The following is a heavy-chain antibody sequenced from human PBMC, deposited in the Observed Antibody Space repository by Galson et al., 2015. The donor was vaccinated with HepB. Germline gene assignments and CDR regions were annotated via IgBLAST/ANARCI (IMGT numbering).Heavy chain of an antibody. D-gene: IGHD2-2*01. V-gene: IGHV1-18*01. CDR2: ISAYNGNT. CDR1: GYTFTSYG. CDR3: AREGVVVPAATGGYYYYGMDV. J-gene: IGHJ6*02. Sequence: SVKVSCKASGYTFTSYGISWVRQAPGQGLEWMGWISAYNGNTNYAQKPQGRVTMTTDTSTSTAYMELRSLRSDDTAVYYCAREGVVVPAATGGYYYYGMDVWGQGTTVTVSS.